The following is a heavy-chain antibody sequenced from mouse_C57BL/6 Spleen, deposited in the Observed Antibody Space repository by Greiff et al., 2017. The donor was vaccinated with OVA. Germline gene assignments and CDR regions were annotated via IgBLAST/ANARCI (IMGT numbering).Heavy chain of an antibody. D-gene: IGHD4-1*01. J-gene: IGHJ2*01. CDR2: INPNNGGT. CDR1: GYTFTDYY. Sequence: VQLQQSGPELVKPGASVKISCKASGYTFTDYYMNWVKQSHGKSLEWIGDINPNNGGTSYNQKFKGKATLTVDKSSSTAYMELRSLTSEDSAVYYCATGPYYFDYWGQGTTLTVSS. V-gene: IGHV1-26*01. CDR3: ATGPYYFDY.